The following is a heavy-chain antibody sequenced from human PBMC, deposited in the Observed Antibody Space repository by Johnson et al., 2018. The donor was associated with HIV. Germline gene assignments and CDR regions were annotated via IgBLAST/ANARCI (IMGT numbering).Heavy chain of an antibody. Sequence: VQLVESGGGVVRPGRSLRLSCAASGFSFDDYGLSWVRPVPGKGLEWVSGINWYCGSLGYAESVTCRFTISRYNAKNSLYLQMNSLRAEDTAVYYCARGGLLWFGHPADWGQGTMVTVSS. CDR2: INWYCGSL. V-gene: IGHV3-20*04. D-gene: IGHD3-10*01. J-gene: IGHJ3*01. CDR1: GFSFDDYG. CDR3: ARGGLLWFGHPAD.